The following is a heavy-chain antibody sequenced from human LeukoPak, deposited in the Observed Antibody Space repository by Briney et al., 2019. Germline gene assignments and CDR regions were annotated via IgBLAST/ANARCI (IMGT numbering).Heavy chain of an antibody. CDR3: AKHSPTIFGVPNPFDY. V-gene: IGHV3-23*01. J-gene: IGHJ4*02. CDR2: ISMRGDTT. CDR1: GFTFADYA. D-gene: IGHD3-3*01. Sequence: PGGSLRLSCAASGFTFADYAMSWVRQAPGKALEWVSSISMRGDTTYYADSVKGRFAISRVNSENTVYLQMSSLRAEDTAIYYCAKHSPTIFGVPNPFDYWGQGTLVTVSS.